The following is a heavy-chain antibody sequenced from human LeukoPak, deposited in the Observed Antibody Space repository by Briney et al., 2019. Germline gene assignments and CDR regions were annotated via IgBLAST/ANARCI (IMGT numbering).Heavy chain of an antibody. CDR2: IYNGGST. V-gene: IGHV3-66*02. D-gene: IGHD3-22*01. Sequence: GGSLRLSCAASGFTVSSNYMSLVREAPGPGLGWGSVIYNGGSTYYADPAKGRFTIPRNNSKNTLYLQMKSLRAEDTAVYYCARDYYDSSGAGSLWGQGTLVTVSS. J-gene: IGHJ4*02. CDR1: GFTVSSNY. CDR3: ARDYYDSSGAGSL.